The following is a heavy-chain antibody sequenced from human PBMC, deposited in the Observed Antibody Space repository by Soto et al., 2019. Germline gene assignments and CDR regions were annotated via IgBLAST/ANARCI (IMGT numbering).Heavy chain of an antibody. J-gene: IGHJ4*02. Sequence: QVQLVQSGAEEKKPGASVKVSCKASGYTFTSYAMNWVRQAPGQRLEWMGWINAGNGNTKNSQKFQGRVTITRDTSASTAYMALSSLRSEDTAVYYCARGGPPIDYWGQGTLVTVSS. CDR2: INAGNGNT. CDR1: GYTFTSYA. D-gene: IGHD3-10*01. V-gene: IGHV1-3*05. CDR3: ARGGPPIDY.